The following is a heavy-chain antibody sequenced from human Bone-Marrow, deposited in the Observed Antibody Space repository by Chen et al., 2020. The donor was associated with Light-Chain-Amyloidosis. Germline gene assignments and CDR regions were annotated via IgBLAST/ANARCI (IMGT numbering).Heavy chain of an antibody. J-gene: IGHJ4*02. Sequence: EVQLVESGGGLVQPGGSLRHPCATSGFNFSSFGMSWVRQAPGKGLEWVSTVSGSTVSTYYAGAVKGRFIISRDNSKSTLYLQMNSLRAGDTAVYFCTRKGGYFDFWGQGSLVTVSS. D-gene: IGHD3-10*01. CDR1: GFNFSSFG. CDR3: TRKGGYFDF. CDR2: VSGSTVST. V-gene: IGHV3-23*04.